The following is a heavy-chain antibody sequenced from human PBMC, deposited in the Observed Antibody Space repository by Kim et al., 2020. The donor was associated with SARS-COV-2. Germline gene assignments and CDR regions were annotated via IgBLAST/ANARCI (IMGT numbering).Heavy chain of an antibody. CDR3: ASGGYSGYGSYYYYGMDV. Sequence: KGRFTISRDNSKNTLYLQMNSLRAEDTAVYYCASGGYSGYGSYYYYGMDVWGQGTTVTVSS. V-gene: IGHV3-30*07. D-gene: IGHD5-12*01. J-gene: IGHJ6*02.